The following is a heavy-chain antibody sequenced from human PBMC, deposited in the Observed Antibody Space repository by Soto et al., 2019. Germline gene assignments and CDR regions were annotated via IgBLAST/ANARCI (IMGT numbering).Heavy chain of an antibody. Sequence: EVQLVESGGGLVQPGGSLRLSCAASGYTYSRFWMSWVRQAPGKGLEWVANIKYDGSDKYYGDSVKGRFTISRDNAKNSLSLQMNSLRAEDTAVYYCARGPAAYDSWSGYFYYCGQGTLVIAST. V-gene: IGHV3-7*05. CDR2: IKYDGSDK. D-gene: IGHD3-3*01. J-gene: IGHJ4*02. CDR3: ARGPAAYDSWSGYFYY. CDR1: GYTYSRFW.